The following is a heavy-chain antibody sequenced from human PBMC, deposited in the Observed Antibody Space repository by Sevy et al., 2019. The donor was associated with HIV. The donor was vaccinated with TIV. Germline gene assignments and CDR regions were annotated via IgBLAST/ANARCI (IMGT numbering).Heavy chain of an antibody. J-gene: IGHJ4*02. CDR1: GYTFTSYD. D-gene: IGHD3-22*01. CDR2: MNPKSGNT. V-gene: IGHV1-8*01. Sequence: ASVKVSCKASGYTFTSYDINWVRQATGQGLEWMGWMNPKSGNTGYAQKFQGRVTMTRNTSISTAYMELSSLRSEDTAVYYCAIYYYDSSGYYPQFDYWGQGTLVTVSS. CDR3: AIYYYDSSGYYPQFDY.